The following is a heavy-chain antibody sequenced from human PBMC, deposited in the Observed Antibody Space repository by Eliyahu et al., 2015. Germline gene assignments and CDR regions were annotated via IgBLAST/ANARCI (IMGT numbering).Heavy chain of an antibody. D-gene: IGHD3-22*01. CDR1: GITFKNAH. CDR3: TTEIRDSTGYLYIDY. J-gene: IGHJ4*02. CDR2: INSITESGET. Sequence: EAHLVESGGGLVKPGGSLRLSCAASGITFKNAHMSWLRQAPGKGVEWVGRINSITESGETVYAAPVTGRFTISRDDSINTLYLQMNSLKTEDTAVYYCTTEIRDSTGYLYIDYWGLGTLVTVSS. V-gene: IGHV3-15*01.